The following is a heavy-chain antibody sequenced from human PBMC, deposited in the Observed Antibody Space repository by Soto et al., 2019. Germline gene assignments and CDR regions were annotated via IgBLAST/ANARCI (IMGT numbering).Heavy chain of an antibody. D-gene: IGHD6-19*01. CDR3: ARGYSSGWYYGMDV. CDR2: IYYSGST. J-gene: IGHJ6*02. Sequence: QVQLQESGPGLVKPSQTLSLTCTVSGGSISSGGYYWSWIRQHPGKGLEWIGYIYYSGSTYYNPSLKSRVTXXVXTXTNQFSLKLSSVTAADTAVYYCARGYSSGWYYGMDVWGQGTTVTVSS. V-gene: IGHV4-31*03. CDR1: GGSISSGGYY.